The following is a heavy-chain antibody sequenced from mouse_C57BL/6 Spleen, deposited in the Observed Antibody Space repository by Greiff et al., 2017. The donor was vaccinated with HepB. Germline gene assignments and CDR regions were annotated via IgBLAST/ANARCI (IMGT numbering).Heavy chain of an antibody. D-gene: IGHD2-4*01. CDR2: IDPENGDT. CDR1: GFNIKDDY. Sequence: EVQLQQSGAELVRPGASVKLSCTASGFNIKDDYMHWVKQRPEQGLEWIGWIDPENGDTEYASKFQGKATITADTSSNTAYLQLSSQTSEDTAVYYCTTDYDYGWFAYWGQGTLVTVSA. V-gene: IGHV14-4*01. J-gene: IGHJ3*01. CDR3: TTDYDYGWFAY.